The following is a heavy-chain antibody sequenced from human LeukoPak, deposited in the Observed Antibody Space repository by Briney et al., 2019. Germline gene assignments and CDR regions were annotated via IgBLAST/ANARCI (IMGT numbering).Heavy chain of an antibody. J-gene: IGHJ4*02. D-gene: IGHD6-19*01. V-gene: IGHV4-39*01. Sequence: PSETLSLTCTVSGGSISSSNYYWGWIRQPPGKGLEWIGSIYYSGSTYYNPSLKSRVTISVDTSKNQFSLKLSSVTAADTAVYYCARRKAVAAVFDYWGQGTLVTVSS. CDR3: ARRKAVAAVFDY. CDR1: GGSISSSNYY. CDR2: IYYSGST.